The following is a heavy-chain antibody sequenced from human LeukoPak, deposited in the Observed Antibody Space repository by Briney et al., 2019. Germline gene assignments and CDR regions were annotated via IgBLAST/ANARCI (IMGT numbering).Heavy chain of an antibody. CDR1: GFIFSSYS. CDR2: ISSSSSYI. D-gene: IGHD5-24*01. Sequence: PGGSLRLSCAASGFIFSSYSMNWVRQAPGRGLEWVSSISSSSSYIIYADSVKGRFTISRDNSKNTLYLQMNSLRVEDTAVYYCARDRRRDAYKPDAFDIWGQGTMATVSS. V-gene: IGHV3-21*01. J-gene: IGHJ3*02. CDR3: ARDRRRDAYKPDAFDI.